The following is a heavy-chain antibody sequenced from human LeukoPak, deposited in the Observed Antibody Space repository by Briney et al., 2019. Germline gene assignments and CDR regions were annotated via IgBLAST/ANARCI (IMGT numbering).Heavy chain of an antibody. V-gene: IGHV1-69*06. Sequence: SVKVSCKASGGTFSSYAISWVRQAPGQGLEWMGGIIPIFGTANYAQKFQGRVTITADKSTSTAYMELSSLRSEDTAVYYCASIVVVMSAFDIWGQGTMVTVSS. CDR2: IIPIFGTA. J-gene: IGHJ3*02. CDR3: ASIVVVMSAFDI. D-gene: IGHD3-22*01. CDR1: GGTFSSYA.